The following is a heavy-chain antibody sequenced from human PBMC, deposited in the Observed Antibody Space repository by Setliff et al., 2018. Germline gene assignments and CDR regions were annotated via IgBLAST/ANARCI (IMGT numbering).Heavy chain of an antibody. V-gene: IGHV1-69*10. CDR3: TRPKSSGYNDAFDI. J-gene: IGHJ3*02. CDR1: GGTFSSYA. CDR2: IIPILGIA. Sequence: GASVKVSCKASGGTFSSYAISWVRQAPGQGLEWMGGIIPILGIANYAQKFQGRVTITTDESTSTAYMELSSLRSEDTAVYYCTRPKSSGYNDAFDIWGQGTMVTVSS. D-gene: IGHD6-19*01.